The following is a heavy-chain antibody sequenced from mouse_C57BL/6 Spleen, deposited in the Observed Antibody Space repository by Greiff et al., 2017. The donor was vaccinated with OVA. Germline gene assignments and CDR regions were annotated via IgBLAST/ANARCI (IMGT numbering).Heavy chain of an antibody. CDR2: INPYNGGT. V-gene: IGHV1-18*01. CDR1: GYTFTDYN. J-gene: IGHJ2*01. D-gene: IGHD2-3*01. Sequence: EVQLQESGPVLVKPGASVKIPCKASGYTFTDYNMDWVKQSHGKSLEWIGDINPYNGGTIYNQKFKGKAPLTVDKSSSTAYMELSSRTSEDTAVYYCERGNEGYYEGFDYRGQGATLTVST. CDR3: ERGNEGYYEGFDY.